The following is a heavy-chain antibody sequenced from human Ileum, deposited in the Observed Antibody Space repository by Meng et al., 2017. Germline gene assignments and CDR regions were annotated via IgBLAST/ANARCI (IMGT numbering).Heavy chain of an antibody. D-gene: IGHD1-14*01. J-gene: IGHJ3*02. CDR2: MCWISDYI. V-gene: IGHV3-9*01. Sequence: SLKISCAASGFNFNEYAMHWVRQAPGRGLEWVSGMCWISDYIGYGDSVKGRFTISRDNAKNSLYLLMNSLRPEDTALYYCAKDQSQFRRIGNDAFDIWGQGTMVTVSS. CDR3: AKDQSQFRRIGNDAFDI. CDR1: GFNFNEYA.